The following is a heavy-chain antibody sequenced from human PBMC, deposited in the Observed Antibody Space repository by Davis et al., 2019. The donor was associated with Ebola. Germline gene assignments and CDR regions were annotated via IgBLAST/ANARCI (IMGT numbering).Heavy chain of an antibody. V-gene: IGHV4-39*01. J-gene: IGHJ6*02. CDR2: ISHTGST. CDR3: ARRMDV. Sequence: MPSETLSLTCTVSGGSITSSSYYWGWIRQPPGKGLEWIGTISHTGSTYYSPSLKSRLTLSVDTSKNQFSLKLTSVTAADTAVYYCARRMDVWGQGTTVTVSS. CDR1: GGSITSSSYY.